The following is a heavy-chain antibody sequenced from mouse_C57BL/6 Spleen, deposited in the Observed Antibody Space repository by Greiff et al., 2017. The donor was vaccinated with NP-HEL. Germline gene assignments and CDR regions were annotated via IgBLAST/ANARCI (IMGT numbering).Heavy chain of an antibody. J-gene: IGHJ3*01. V-gene: IGHV1-80*01. CDR1: GYAFSSYW. CDR2: IYPGDGDT. D-gene: IGHD3-2*02. CDR3: ARGSSGSWFAY. Sequence: VQLQESGAELVKPGASVKISCKASGYAFSSYWMNWVKQRPGKGLEWIGQIYPGDGDTNYNGKFKGKATLTADKSSSTAYMQLSSLTSEDSAVYFCARGSSGSWFAYWGQGTLVTVSA.